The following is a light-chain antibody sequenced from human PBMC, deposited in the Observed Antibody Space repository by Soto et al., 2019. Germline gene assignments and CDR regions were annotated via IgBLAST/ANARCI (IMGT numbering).Light chain of an antibody. J-gene: IGLJ2*01. CDR2: DVS. CDR1: RSDVGGYKY. CDR3: CSYGGGRTPLG. V-gene: IGLV2-11*01. Sequence: QSALTQPRSVSGSPGQSVAISCTGSRSDVGGYKYVSWYQQFPGKAPKLIIYDVSRRPSGVPDRFSGSKSGNTASLTISGLQAEDEGDYYCCSYGGGRTPLGFGGGTKLT.